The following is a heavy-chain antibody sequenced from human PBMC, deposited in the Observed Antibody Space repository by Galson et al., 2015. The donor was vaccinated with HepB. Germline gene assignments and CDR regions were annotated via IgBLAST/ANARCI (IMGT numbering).Heavy chain of an antibody. D-gene: IGHD2-2*01. V-gene: IGHV4-59*01. CDR3: AREVVTVDTWGGDDFDI. Sequence: ETLCLTCTVSGGFSSNYCWNWIRQPPGQGLEWIGSIFCIGTTNYNPSLKSRATVSVDTSLNQLSLELTSVTAADTAVYYCAREVVTVDTWGGDDFDIWGQGTKVTVSS. CDR2: IFCIGTT. J-gene: IGHJ3*02. CDR1: GGFSSNYC.